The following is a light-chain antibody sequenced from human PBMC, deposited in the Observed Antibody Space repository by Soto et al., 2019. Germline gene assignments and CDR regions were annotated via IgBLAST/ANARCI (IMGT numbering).Light chain of an antibody. Sequence: EIVLAQSPANLSLSPGERATLSFRASHSVSRYLAWYQLKLGQAPRLLIYDASSRATGIPDRFSGGGSGTDFTLTISRLEPEDFAVYYCQQFSSYPLTFGGGTNVDIK. CDR3: QQFSSYPLT. CDR2: DAS. CDR1: HSVSRY. V-gene: IGKV3-20*01. J-gene: IGKJ4*01.